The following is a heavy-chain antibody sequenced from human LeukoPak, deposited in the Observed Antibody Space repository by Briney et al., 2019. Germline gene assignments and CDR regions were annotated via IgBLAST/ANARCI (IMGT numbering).Heavy chain of an antibody. Sequence: ASVKVSCKASGHTFTGHYIHWVRQAPGQGLEWMGWIHPNSGATNYAQQFQGRVTMTRDTSIITAYMELSRMRSDDTAVYYCARDYGSGGGYLDYWGQGTLVTVSS. CDR3: ARDYGSGGGYLDY. D-gene: IGHD3-10*01. CDR2: IHPNSGAT. V-gene: IGHV1-2*02. CDR1: GHTFTGHY. J-gene: IGHJ4*02.